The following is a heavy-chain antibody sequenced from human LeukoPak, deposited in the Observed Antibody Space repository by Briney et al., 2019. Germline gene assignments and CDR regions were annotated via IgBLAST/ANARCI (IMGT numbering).Heavy chain of an antibody. V-gene: IGHV3-48*03. CDR2: ITTSEIT. D-gene: IGHD3-10*01. Sequence: PGGSLXLSCAASGVSFSSNEMNWVRQAPGKGPEWVSHITTSEITYYTDSVKGRFTISRDNAKNSLYLQMTSLRVEDTSVYYCGRYLNYWGQGTLVTVSS. J-gene: IGHJ4*02. CDR1: GVSFSSNE. CDR3: GRYLNY.